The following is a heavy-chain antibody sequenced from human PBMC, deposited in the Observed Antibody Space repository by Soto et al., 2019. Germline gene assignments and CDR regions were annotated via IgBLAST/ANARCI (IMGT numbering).Heavy chain of an antibody. CDR2: ISWDGGSI. J-gene: IGHJ5*01. CDR3: AKEGNGGSSLDS. V-gene: IGHV3-43*01. CDR1: GFTFSSYS. D-gene: IGHD2-15*01. Sequence: GGSLRLSCAASGFTFSSYSMNWVRQAPGKGLEWISLISWDGGSIDYADSIKGRFTVSRDNSKTSLYLHMHSLTSDDTAFYFCAKEGNGGSSLDSWGQGTLVTVSS.